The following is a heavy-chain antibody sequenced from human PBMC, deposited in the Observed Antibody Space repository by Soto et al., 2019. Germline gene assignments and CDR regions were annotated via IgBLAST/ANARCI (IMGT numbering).Heavy chain of an antibody. Sequence: QVQLVESGGGLVKPGGSLRLSCAASGFTFSDYYMNWIRQAPGKGLEWVSYISSSRSYTNYADSVKGRFTISRDNTKNSLYLQMNSLRAEDTAVYYCARVAYDAFDIWGQGTMVTVSS. CDR2: ISSSRSYT. V-gene: IGHV3-11*05. J-gene: IGHJ3*02. CDR3: ARVAYDAFDI. D-gene: IGHD3-16*01. CDR1: GFTFSDYY.